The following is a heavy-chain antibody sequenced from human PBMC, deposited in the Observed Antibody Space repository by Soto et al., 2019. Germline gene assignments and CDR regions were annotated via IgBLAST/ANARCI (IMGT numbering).Heavy chain of an antibody. Sequence: PSETLSLTCTVSVGSVSRGSYYWSWIRHPPGKGLEWIGYIYYSGSTNYNPSLKSRVTISVDTSKNQFSLKLSSVTAADTAVYYCARDLVGYCSGGSCYYDDAFDIWGQGTMVTVSS. CDR2: IYYSGST. CDR3: ARDLVGYCSGGSCYYDDAFDI. CDR1: VGSVSRGSYY. J-gene: IGHJ3*02. V-gene: IGHV4-61*01. D-gene: IGHD2-15*01.